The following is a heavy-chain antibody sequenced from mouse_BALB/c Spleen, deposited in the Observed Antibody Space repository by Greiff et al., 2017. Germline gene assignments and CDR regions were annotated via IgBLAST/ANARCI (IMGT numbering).Heavy chain of an antibody. D-gene: IGHD2-3*01. Sequence: EVKLVESGGGLVQPGGSLKLSCAASGFTFSSYGMSWVRQTPDKRLEWVATISSGGSYTYYPDSVKGRFTISRDNAKNTLYLQMRSLKSEDTAMYYCARRWLLDDAMDYWGQGTSVTVSS. CDR1: GFTFSSYG. V-gene: IGHV5-6*03. J-gene: IGHJ4*01. CDR3: ARRWLLDDAMDY. CDR2: ISSGGSYT.